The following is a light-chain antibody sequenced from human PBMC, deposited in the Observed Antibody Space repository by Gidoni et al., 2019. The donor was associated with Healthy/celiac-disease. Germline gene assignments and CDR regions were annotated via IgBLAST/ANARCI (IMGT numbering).Light chain of an antibody. CDR2: GAS. J-gene: IGKJ1*01. CDR3: QQYGSSRRA. Sequence: EIVLTQSPGTLSLSPGERATLSCRASPSVSSSYLAWYQQKPGQAPRLLIYGASSRATGIPDRFSGSGSGTDFTLTISRLEPEDFAVYYCQQYGSSRRAFGQGTKVEIK. V-gene: IGKV3-20*01. CDR1: PSVSSSY.